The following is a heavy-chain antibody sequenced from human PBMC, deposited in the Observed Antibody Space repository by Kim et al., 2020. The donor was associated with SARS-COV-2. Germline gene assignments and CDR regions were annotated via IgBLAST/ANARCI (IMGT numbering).Heavy chain of an antibody. D-gene: IGHD1-26*01. Sequence: SQTLSLTCAISGDRVSSNSAAWNWLRQSPSRGLEWLGRTYYRSKWYNDYAVSVKSRITINPDTSKNQFSLQLNSVTPEDTAVYYCAREYLFMSPYSPLIDYWGQGTLVTVSS. CDR3: AREYLFMSPYSPLIDY. CDR1: GDRVSSNSAA. V-gene: IGHV6-1*01. J-gene: IGHJ4*02. CDR2: TYYRSKWYN.